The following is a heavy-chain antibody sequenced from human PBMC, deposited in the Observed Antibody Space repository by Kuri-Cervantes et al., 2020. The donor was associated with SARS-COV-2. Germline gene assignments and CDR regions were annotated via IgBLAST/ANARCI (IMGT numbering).Heavy chain of an antibody. CDR1: GFTFNSYG. Sequence: GESLKISCAASGFTFNSYGMHWVRQAPGKGLEWVAVISYDGSNKYYADSVKGRFTISRDNPKNTLYLQMNSLRAEDTAVYYCASPKNYLAVAGNLDYWGQGTLVTVSS. CDR2: ISYDGSNK. J-gene: IGHJ4*02. CDR3: ASPKNYLAVAGNLDY. D-gene: IGHD6-19*01. V-gene: IGHV3-30*03.